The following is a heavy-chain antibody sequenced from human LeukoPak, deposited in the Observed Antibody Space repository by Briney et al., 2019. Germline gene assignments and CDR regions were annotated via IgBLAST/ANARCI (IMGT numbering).Heavy chain of an antibody. CDR2: IYYSGST. V-gene: IGHV4-38-2*02. Sequence: PSETLSLTCTVSGYSISSGYYWGWIRQPPGKGLEWIGSIYYSGSTYYNPSLKSRVTISVDTSKNQFSLKLSSVTAADTAVYYCARVSGWLPFYWGQGTLVTVSS. D-gene: IGHD6-19*01. CDR1: GYSISSGYY. J-gene: IGHJ4*02. CDR3: ARVSGWLPFY.